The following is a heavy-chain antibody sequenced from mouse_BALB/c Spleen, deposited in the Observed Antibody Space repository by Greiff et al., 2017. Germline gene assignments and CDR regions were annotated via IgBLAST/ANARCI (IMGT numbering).Heavy chain of an antibody. CDR2: ISYDGNN. V-gene: IGHV3-6*02. J-gene: IGHJ4*01. D-gene: IGHD2-3*01. Sequence: VQLQQSGPGLVKPSQSLSLTCSVTGYSITSGYYWNWIRQFPGNKLEWMGYISYDGNNNYNPSLKNRISITRDTSKNQFFLKLNSVTTEDTATYYCARDDGYRYAMDYWGQGTSVTVSS. CDR3: ARDDGYRYAMDY. CDR1: GYSITSGYY.